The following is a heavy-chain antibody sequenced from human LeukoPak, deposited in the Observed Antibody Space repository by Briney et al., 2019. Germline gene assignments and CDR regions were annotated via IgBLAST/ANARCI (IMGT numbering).Heavy chain of an antibody. Sequence: LRLSCAASGFTFSDYYMSWIRQAPGKGLEWIGEINHSGSTKFNPSLKSRVTILVDMSRSQFSLQLNSVTAADTAVYYCARGPASGSDFAWFDPWGQGTLVTVSS. CDR1: GFTFSDYY. CDR3: ARGPASGSDFAWFDP. CDR2: INHSGST. D-gene: IGHD3-10*01. J-gene: IGHJ5*02. V-gene: IGHV4-34*01.